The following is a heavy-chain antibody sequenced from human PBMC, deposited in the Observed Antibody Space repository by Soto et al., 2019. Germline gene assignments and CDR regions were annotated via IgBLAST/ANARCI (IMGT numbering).Heavy chain of an antibody. CDR1: GYTFTGYY. CDR2: INPNSGGT. D-gene: IGHD2-2*01. Sequence: QVQLVQSGAEVKKPGASVKVSCKASGYTFTGYYMHWVRQAPGQGLEWMGWINPNSGGTNDAQKFQGRVTMTRDTSISTAYMELSRLRSDDTAVYYCARGIVVVPAASYYYYGMDVWGQGTTVTVSS. J-gene: IGHJ6*02. V-gene: IGHV1-2*02. CDR3: ARGIVVVPAASYYYYGMDV.